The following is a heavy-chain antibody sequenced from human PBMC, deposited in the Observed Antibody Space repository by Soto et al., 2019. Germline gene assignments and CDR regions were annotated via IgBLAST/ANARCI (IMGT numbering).Heavy chain of an antibody. CDR3: ARDVVGYCSRNSCPLDY. J-gene: IGHJ4*02. CDR2: INANNGDT. D-gene: IGHD2-2*01. CDR1: GYTFTSYS. V-gene: IGHV1-18*01. Sequence: QVQLVQSGVEVKKPGASVKVSCKASGYTFTSYSINWVRQAPGQGLEWMGRINANNGDTGYAQSFQGRVTLTTDTSTSTAYMELRSLTSDDTAMYYCARDVVGYCSRNSCPLDYWGQGTLVTVSS.